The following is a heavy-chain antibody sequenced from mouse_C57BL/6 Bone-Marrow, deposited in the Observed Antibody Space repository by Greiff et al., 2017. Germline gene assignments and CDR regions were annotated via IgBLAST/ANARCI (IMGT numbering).Heavy chain of an antibody. D-gene: IGHD2-4*01. J-gene: IGHJ4*01. CDR2: IYPRSGNT. CDR1: GYTFTSYG. CDR3: ARYDYYYAMDY. V-gene: IGHV1-81*01. Sequence: QVQLQQSGAELARHGASVKLSCKASGYTFTSYGISWVKQRTGQGLEWIGEIYPRSGNTYYNEKFKGKATLTADKSSSTAYMELRSLTSEDSAVYFCARYDYYYAMDYWGQGTSVTVSS.